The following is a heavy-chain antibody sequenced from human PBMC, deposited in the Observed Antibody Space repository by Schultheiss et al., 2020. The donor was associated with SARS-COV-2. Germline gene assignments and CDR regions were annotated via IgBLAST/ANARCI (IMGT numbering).Heavy chain of an antibody. D-gene: IGHD3-3*01. J-gene: IGHJ6*02. CDR1: GFTFGDYA. CDR3: ARDAEVNDFWSGYWRV. Sequence: GGSLRLSCTTSGFTFGDYAMSWFRQAPGKGLEWVANIKQHSSEKYYVDSVKGRFTISRDDAKNSLYLQMNSLRAEDTAVYYCARDAEVNDFWSGYWRVWGQGTTVTVSS. V-gene: IGHV3-7*03. CDR2: IKQHSSEK.